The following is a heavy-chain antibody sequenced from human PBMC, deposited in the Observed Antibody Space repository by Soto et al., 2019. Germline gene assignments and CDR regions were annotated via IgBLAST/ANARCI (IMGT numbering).Heavy chain of an antibody. CDR1: GGTFSSYA. D-gene: IGHD4-17*01. CDR2: IIPIFGTA. J-gene: IGHJ5*02. Sequence: QVQLVQSGAEVKKPGSSVKVSCKASGGTFSSYAISWVRQAPGQGLEWMGGIIPIFGTANYAQKFQGRVTNTADASTSTAYMELNSLRLEDTAVYYCARVMTTVSRGTTFSPWGQGTLVTVSS. V-gene: IGHV1-69*01. CDR3: ARVMTTVSRGTTFSP.